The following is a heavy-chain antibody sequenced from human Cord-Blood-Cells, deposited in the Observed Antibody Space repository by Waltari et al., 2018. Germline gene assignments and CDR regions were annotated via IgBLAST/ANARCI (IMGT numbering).Heavy chain of an antibody. Sequence: QVQLVQSGAEVKKPGASVKVSCKASGYTFTGHYMHLVRPAPGQGLEWMGWINPNSGGTNYAQKFQGRFTMTRDTSISTAYMELSRLRSDDTAVYYCARAIVVVPAAIRGVFDYWGQGTLVTVSS. D-gene: IGHD2-2*02. CDR3: ARAIVVVPAAIRGVFDY. CDR1: GYTFTGHY. CDR2: INPNSGGT. V-gene: IGHV1-2*02. J-gene: IGHJ4*02.